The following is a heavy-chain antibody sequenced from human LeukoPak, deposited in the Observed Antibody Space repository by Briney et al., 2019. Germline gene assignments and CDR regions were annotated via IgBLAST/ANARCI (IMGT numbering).Heavy chain of an antibody. D-gene: IGHD3-3*01. V-gene: IGHV4-59*01. CDR1: GGSISSYY. CDR2: IYYSGST. J-gene: IGHJ6*03. CDR3: ARDLTYYDFWSGYSQDYYYYMDV. Sequence: SSETLSLTCTVSGGSISSYYWSWIRQPPGKGLEWIGYIYYSGSTNYNPSLKSRVTISVDTSKNQFSLRLSSVTAADTAVYYCARDLTYYDFWSGYSQDYYYYMDVWGKGTTVTVSS.